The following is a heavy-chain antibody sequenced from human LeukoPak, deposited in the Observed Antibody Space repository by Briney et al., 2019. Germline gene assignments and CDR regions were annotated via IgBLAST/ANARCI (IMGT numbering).Heavy chain of an antibody. CDR2: IYTSGST. J-gene: IGHJ5*02. CDR1: GGSISSYY. D-gene: IGHD6-13*01. CDR3: ARDIFRSGSWYGWFDP. V-gene: IGHV4-4*07. Sequence: SETLSLTCTVSGGSISSYYWSWIRQPAGKGLVWIGRIYTSGSTNYNPSLKSRVTMSVDTSKNQFSLKLSSVTAADTAVYYCARDIFRSGSWYGWFDPWGQGTLVTVSS.